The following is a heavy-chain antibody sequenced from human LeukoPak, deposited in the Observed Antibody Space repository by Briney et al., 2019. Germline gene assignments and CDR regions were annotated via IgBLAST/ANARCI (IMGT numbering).Heavy chain of an antibody. D-gene: IGHD1-26*01. V-gene: IGHV4-30-4*08. CDR3: ASEVGAKRNPDY. CDR1: GGSISSGDYY. Sequence: SETLSLTCTVSGGSISSGDYYWSWIRQPPGKGLEWIGYIYYSGSTYYNPSLKSRVTISVDTSKNQFSLKPSSVTAADTAVYYCASEVGAKRNPDYWGQGTLVTVSS. J-gene: IGHJ4*02. CDR2: IYYSGST.